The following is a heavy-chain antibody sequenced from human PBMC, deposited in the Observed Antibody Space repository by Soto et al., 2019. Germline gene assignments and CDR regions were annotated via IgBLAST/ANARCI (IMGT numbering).Heavy chain of an antibody. J-gene: IGHJ4*02. V-gene: IGHV3-53*05. CDR2: IYSGGST. D-gene: IGHD2-15*01. CDR3: ARATYCTGGNCLLDY. Sequence: GGSLRLSCAASEFTVTSNYMSWVRQAPGKGLEWVSVIYSGGSTYYADFVKGRFTIPRDNSKNTVYLQMNSLRAEDTAVYYCARATYCTGGNCLLDYWGQGTLVTVSS. CDR1: EFTVTSNY.